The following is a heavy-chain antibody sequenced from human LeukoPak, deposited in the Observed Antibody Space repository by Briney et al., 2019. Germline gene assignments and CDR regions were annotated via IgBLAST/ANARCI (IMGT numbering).Heavy chain of an antibody. CDR1: GGSISSGGY. CDR3: AVIRDIDY. CDR2: LYYTGDA. V-gene: IGHV4-4*02. J-gene: IGHJ4*02. D-gene: IGHD3-3*01. Sequence: SETLSLTCAVSGGSISSGGYWSWVRQPPGKGLEWIGQLYYTGDAWYNPSLESRVTISVDKSKNQFSLKLSSVTAADTAVYYCAVIRDIDYWGQGTLVTVSS.